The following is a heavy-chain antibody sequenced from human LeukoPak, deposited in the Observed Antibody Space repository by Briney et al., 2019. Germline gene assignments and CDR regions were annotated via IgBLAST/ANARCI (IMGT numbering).Heavy chain of an antibody. CDR1: GFTFSSYG. Sequence: GSLRLSCAASGFTFSSYGMSWIRQPPGKGLECIGYIHYTGSTNYNPSLKSRVTISVDTSKNQFSLKLSPVTAADTAIYYCARGGYYGSGNDFRFDPWGQGTLVTVSS. D-gene: IGHD3-10*01. CDR3: ARGGYYGSGNDFRFDP. CDR2: IHYTGST. V-gene: IGHV4-59*01. J-gene: IGHJ5*02.